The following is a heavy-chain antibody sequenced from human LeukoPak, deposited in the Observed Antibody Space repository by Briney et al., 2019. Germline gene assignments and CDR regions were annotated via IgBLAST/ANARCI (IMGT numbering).Heavy chain of an antibody. D-gene: IGHD3-10*01. Sequence: GGSLRLSCAASGFTFSGYAMHWVRQAPGKGLEWVAVISYDGSNKYYADSVKGRFTISRDNSKNTLYLQMNSLRAEDTAVYYCARDYGSGSYYTQNWGRGTLVTVSS. CDR3: ARDYGSGSYYTQN. J-gene: IGHJ4*02. CDR2: ISYDGSNK. V-gene: IGHV3-30*04. CDR1: GFTFSGYA.